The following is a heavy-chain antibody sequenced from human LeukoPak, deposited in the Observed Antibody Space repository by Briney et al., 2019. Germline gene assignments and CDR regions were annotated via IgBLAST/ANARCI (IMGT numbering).Heavy chain of an antibody. CDR1: GGSISSYY. Sequence: PSETLSLTCTVSGGSISSYYWSWIRQPPGKGLEWIGYIYYSGSTNYNPSHKSRVTISVDTSKNQFSLKLSSVTAADTAVYYCASSSGYSYGWSHDYWGQGTLVTVSS. J-gene: IGHJ4*02. CDR2: IYYSGST. CDR3: ASSSGYSYGWSHDY. D-gene: IGHD5-18*01. V-gene: IGHV4-59*01.